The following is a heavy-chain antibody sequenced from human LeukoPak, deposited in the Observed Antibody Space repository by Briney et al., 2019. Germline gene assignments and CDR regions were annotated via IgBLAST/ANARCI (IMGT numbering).Heavy chain of an antibody. J-gene: IGHJ3*02. CDR2: IYHSGST. Sequence: PSETLSLTCTVSGDSISSGYYWGWIRQPPGKGLEWIGSIYHSGSTYFNPSLKSRITISVDTSKNQFSLKLNSVTAADTAVYSCARVGYSGALIGAFDIWGQGTMVTVSS. D-gene: IGHD1-26*01. V-gene: IGHV4-38-2*02. CDR1: GDSISSGYY. CDR3: ARVGYSGALIGAFDI.